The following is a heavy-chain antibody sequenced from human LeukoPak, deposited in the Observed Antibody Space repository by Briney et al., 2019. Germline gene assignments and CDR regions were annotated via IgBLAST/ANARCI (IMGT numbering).Heavy chain of an antibody. Sequence: QTGGSLRLSCAASGFTFSSYAMHWVRQAPGKGLEWVAVISYDGSNKYYADSVKGRFTISRDNSKNTLYLQMNSLRAEDTAVYYCARDSFSVDYWGQGTLVTVSS. V-gene: IGHV3-30-3*01. CDR1: GFTFSSYA. CDR3: ARDSFSVDY. CDR2: ISYDGSNK. J-gene: IGHJ4*02.